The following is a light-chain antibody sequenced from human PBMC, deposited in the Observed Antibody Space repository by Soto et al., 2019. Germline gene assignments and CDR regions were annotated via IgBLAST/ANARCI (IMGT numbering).Light chain of an antibody. CDR3: VLYMGSGISV. CDR1: SGSVSTSYY. Sequence: QTVVTQEPSFSVSPGGTVTLTCGLSSGSVSTSYYPSWYQQTPGQAPRTLIYSTNTRSSGVPDRFSGSILGNKAALTITGAQADDESDYSRVLYMGSGISVFGGGTKVTVL. J-gene: IGLJ2*01. CDR2: STN. V-gene: IGLV8-61*01.